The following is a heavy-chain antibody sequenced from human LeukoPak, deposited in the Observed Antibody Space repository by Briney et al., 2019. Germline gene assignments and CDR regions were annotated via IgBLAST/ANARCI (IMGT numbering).Heavy chain of an antibody. CDR2: IIPILGIA. J-gene: IGHJ6*02. CDR1: GGTFSSYA. CDR3: ARGLRGGNSDYYYGMDV. Sequence: SVEVSCRASGGTFSSYAISWVRQAPGQGLEWMGRIIPILGIANYAQKFQGRVTITADKSTSTAYMELSSLRSEDTAVYYCARGLRGGNSDYYYGMDVWGQGTTVTVSS. V-gene: IGHV1-69*04. D-gene: IGHD4-23*01.